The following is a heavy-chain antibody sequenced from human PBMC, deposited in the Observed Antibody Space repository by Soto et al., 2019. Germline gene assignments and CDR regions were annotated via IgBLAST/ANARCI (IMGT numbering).Heavy chain of an antibody. Sequence: LSLTCTVSGGSISSGGYYWSWIRQHPGKGLEWIGYIYYSGSTYYNPSLKSRVTISVDTSKNQFSLKLSSVTAADTAVYYCARGGTVTYFFDYWXQGTLVTVSS. V-gene: IGHV4-31*03. CDR2: IYYSGST. CDR3: ARGGTVTYFFDY. CDR1: GGSISSGGYY. J-gene: IGHJ4*02. D-gene: IGHD4-17*01.